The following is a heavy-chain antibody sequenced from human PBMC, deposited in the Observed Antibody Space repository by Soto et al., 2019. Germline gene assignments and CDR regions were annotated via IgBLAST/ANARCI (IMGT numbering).Heavy chain of an antibody. V-gene: IGHV1-69*08. D-gene: IGHD4-17*01. CDR2: IIPILGIA. CDR3: ARDPLYGDYGYY. J-gene: IGHJ4*02. CDR1: GGTFSSYT. Sequence: QVQLVQSGAEVKKPGSSVKVSCKASGGTFSSYTISWVRQAPGQGLEWMGRIIPILGIANYAQKFQGRVTITADKSTSTAYMELSSLRSEDTAVYYCARDPLYGDYGYYWGQGTLVTVSS.